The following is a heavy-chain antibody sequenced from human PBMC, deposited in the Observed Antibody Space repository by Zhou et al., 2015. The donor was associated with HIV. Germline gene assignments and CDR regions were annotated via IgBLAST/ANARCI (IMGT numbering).Heavy chain of an antibody. CDR1: GDTFSTYA. CDR3: ARMLGYSSSWYMGFDY. J-gene: IGHJ4*02. V-gene: IGHV1-69*01. Sequence: QEYLVQSGPEVKKPGSSVQVSCTASGDTFSTYAISWVRQAPGQGLEWMGGLIPIFSKPNYAQKFQGRVTIRADESTTTVYMELTSLRLDDTAVYYCARMLGYSSSWYMGFDYWGQGTLVTVSS. D-gene: IGHD6-13*01. CDR2: LIPIFSKP.